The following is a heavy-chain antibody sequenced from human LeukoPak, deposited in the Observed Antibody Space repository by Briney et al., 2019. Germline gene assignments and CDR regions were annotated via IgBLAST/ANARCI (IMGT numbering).Heavy chain of an antibody. J-gene: IGHJ4*02. CDR2: IYYSGST. CDR1: GGSISSYY. V-gene: IGHV4-59*01. CDR3: ARGRVYSSGWYNFDY. D-gene: IGHD6-19*01. Sequence: SETLSLTCTVSGGSISSYYWSWIRQPPGKGLEWIGYIYYSGSTNYNPSLKSRDTISVDTSKNQFSLKLSSVTAADTAVYYCARGRVYSSGWYNFDYWGQGTLVTVSS.